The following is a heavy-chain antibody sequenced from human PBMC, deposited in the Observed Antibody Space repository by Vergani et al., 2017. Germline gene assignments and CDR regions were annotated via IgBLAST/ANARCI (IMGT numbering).Heavy chain of an antibody. CDR3: TTAGWLRFRGYNWFDP. Sequence: EVQLVESGGGLVKPGGSLRLSCAASGFTFSNAWMSWVRQAPGKGLEWVGSIKSKTDGGTTDYAAPVKGRFTISRDDSKNTLYLQMNSLKTEDTAVYYCTTAGWLRFRGYNWFDPWGQGTLVTVSS. D-gene: IGHD5-12*01. CDR1: GFTFSNAW. V-gene: IGHV3-15*01. CDR2: IKSKTDGGTT. J-gene: IGHJ5*02.